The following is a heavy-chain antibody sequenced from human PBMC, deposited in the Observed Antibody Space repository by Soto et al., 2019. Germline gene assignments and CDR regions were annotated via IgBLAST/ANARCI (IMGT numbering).Heavy chain of an antibody. V-gene: IGHV3-21*01. D-gene: IGHD3-3*01. CDR2: ISSSSSYI. Sequence: GGSLRLSCAASGFTFSSYSMNWVRQAPGKGLEWVSSISSSSSYIYYADSVKGRFTISRDNAKNSLYLQMNSLRAEDTAVYYCSRDFPGFHDFWSGTLSPSLDYWGQGTLVTVSS. J-gene: IGHJ4*02. CDR1: GFTFSSYS. CDR3: SRDFPGFHDFWSGTLSPSLDY.